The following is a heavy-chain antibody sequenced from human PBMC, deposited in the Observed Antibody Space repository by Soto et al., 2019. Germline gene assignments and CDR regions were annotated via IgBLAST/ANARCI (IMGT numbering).Heavy chain of an antibody. CDR2: ISYDGSNK. V-gene: IGHV3-30-3*01. J-gene: IGHJ4*02. D-gene: IGHD6-6*01. Sequence: QVQLVESGGGVVQPGRSLRLSCAASGFTFSSYAMHWVRQAPGKGLEWVAVISYDGSNKYYADSVKGRFTISRDNSKNTLYLQMNSLRAEDTAVYYCAKGKQLVFYWGQGTLVTVSS. CDR3: AKGKQLVFY. CDR1: GFTFSSYA.